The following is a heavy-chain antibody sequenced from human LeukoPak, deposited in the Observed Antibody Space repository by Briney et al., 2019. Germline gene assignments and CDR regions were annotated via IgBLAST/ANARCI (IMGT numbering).Heavy chain of an antibody. CDR2: ISAYNGNT. J-gene: IGHJ4*02. Sequence: ASVKVSCKASDYTFTNYGISWVRQAPGQGLEWMGWISAYNGNTNQAQKLQGRVTMTTDTSTRTAYMELRSLRPDDTAVYYCARDYYDSSGYYYVFAYWGQGTLVTVSS. D-gene: IGHD3-22*01. CDR3: ARDYYDSSGYYYVFAY. V-gene: IGHV1-18*01. CDR1: DYTFTNYG.